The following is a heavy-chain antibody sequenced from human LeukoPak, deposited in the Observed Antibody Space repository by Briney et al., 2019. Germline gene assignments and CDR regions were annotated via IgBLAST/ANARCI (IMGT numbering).Heavy chain of an antibody. CDR1: GFTFSSYA. D-gene: IGHD1-26*01. CDR2: ISGSGGST. J-gene: IGHJ4*02. V-gene: IGHV3-23*01. Sequence: GGSLRLSCAASGFTFSSYAMSWVRQAPGKGLEWVSAISGSGGSTYYADSVKGRFTISRDNPKNTLYLQMNSLRAEDTAVYYCAKTASGPPLNGRFDYWGQGTLVTVSS. CDR3: AKTASGPPLNGRFDY.